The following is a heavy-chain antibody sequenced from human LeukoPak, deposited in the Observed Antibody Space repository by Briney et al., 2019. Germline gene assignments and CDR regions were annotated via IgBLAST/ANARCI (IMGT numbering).Heavy chain of an antibody. D-gene: IGHD1-26*01. CDR1: GFTFSSYS. J-gene: IGHJ4*02. CDR3: ARDRGGSYGY. CDR2: IYSGGST. Sequence: GGSLRLSCAASGFTFSSYSINWARQDPGKGLEWVSVIYSGGSTYYADSVKGRFTISRDNSKNTLYLQMNSLRAEDTAVYYCARDRGGSYGYWGQGTLVTVSS. V-gene: IGHV3-53*01.